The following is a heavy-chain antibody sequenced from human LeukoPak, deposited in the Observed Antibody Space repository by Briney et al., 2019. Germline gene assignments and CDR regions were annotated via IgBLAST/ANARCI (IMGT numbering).Heavy chain of an antibody. D-gene: IGHD3-10*01. CDR3: ARGGTMVRGVLDP. V-gene: IGHV4-34*01. Sequence: SETLSPTCAVHGGSFRGSYWSWIRQPPGKALEWIGEINHSGSTNYNPSLKSRVTISVDTSKNQFSLKLSSVTAADTAVYYCARGGTMVRGVLDPWGQGTLVTVSS. CDR2: INHSGST. J-gene: IGHJ5*02. CDR1: GGSFRGSY.